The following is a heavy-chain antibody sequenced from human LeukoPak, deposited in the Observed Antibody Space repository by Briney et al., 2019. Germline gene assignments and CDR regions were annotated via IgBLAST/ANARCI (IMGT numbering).Heavy chain of an antibody. CDR2: ISYDGNTI. Sequence: PGGSLRLSCGASGFRFSSYAMHWVRQAPGKGLEWVAVISYDGNTIYYADSVKGRFTIFRDYSKNTLHLQMNSLRAEDTAVYYCAKRGTTWDLDYWGQGTLVTVSS. D-gene: IGHD3-16*01. CDR3: AKRGTTWDLDY. J-gene: IGHJ4*02. V-gene: IGHV3-33*06. CDR1: GFRFSSYA.